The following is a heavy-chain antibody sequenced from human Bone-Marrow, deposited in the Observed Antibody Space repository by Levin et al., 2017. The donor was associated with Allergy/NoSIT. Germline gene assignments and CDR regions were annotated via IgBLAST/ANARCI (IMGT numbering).Heavy chain of an antibody. V-gene: IGHV4-4*07. CDR2: IYTSGST. J-gene: IGHJ2*01. D-gene: IGHD2-15*01. CDR1: GGSISSYN. Sequence: SQTLSLTCTVSGGSISSYNWIWIRQPAGKGLECIGRIYTSGSTDYNPSLKSRVTMSVDTPNNQFSLKLSSVTAADTAVYYCARSPTRYCRGGSCYSVGENFYFDLWGRGTLVTVSS. CDR3: ARSPTRYCRGGSCYSVGENFYFDL.